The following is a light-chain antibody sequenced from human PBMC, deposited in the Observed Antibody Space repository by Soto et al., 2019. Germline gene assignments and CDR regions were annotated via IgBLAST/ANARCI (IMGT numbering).Light chain of an antibody. V-gene: IGKV3-20*01. CDR2: GAS. J-gene: IGKJ1*01. CDR3: QQYGSSRWT. CDR1: QSISSSY. Sequence: EIVLTQSPGTLSLSPGERATLSCRSSQSISSSYLAWYQQKPGQAPRLLIYGASSRATGISVRFSGSGSGTDFTLTISRLEPEDFAVYYCQQYGSSRWTFGQGTKVDIK.